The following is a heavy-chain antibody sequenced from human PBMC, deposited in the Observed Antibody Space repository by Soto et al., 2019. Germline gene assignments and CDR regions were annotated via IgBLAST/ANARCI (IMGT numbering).Heavy chain of an antibody. CDR3: ARETPSAAAAYYYYGLDV. J-gene: IGHJ6*02. D-gene: IGHD6-13*01. V-gene: IGHV1-69*13. Sequence: SVKVSCKVSGGTFSSYFINWVRQAPGQGLEWVGGIIPVFGTASYAEKFQGRVTITADESTSTAYMELSRLRSDDTAVYYCARETPSAAAAYYYYGLDVWGQGTTVTVSS. CDR1: GGTFSSYF. CDR2: IIPVFGTA.